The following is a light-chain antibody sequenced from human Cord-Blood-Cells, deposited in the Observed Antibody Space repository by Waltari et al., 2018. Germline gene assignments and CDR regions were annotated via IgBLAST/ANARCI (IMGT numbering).Light chain of an antibody. J-gene: IGKJ1*01. Sequence: VTTQSSDSLAVSLGERATINCKSISSVLYSSNNKNYLAWYQQKPGQPPKLLIYWASTRESGVPDRFSGSGSGTDFTLTISSLQAEDVAVYYCQQYYSTPPTFGQGTKVEIK. V-gene: IGKV4-1*01. CDR2: WAS. CDR1: SSVLYSSNNKNY. CDR3: QQYYSTPPT.